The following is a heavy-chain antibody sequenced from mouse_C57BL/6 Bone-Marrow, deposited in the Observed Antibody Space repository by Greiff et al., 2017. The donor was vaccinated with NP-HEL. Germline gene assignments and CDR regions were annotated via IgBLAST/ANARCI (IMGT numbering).Heavy chain of an antibody. D-gene: IGHD2-4*01. V-gene: IGHV6-3*01. CDR3: TSYYDYPYYFDY. Sequence: EVQLQQSGGGLVQPGGSMKLSCVASGFTFSNYWMNWVRQSPEKGLEWVAQIRLKSGNYATHSAESVQGRFTISRDDSKSSVYLQMNNLRAEDTGIYYCTSYYDYPYYFDYWGQGTTLTVSS. CDR2: IRLKSGNYAT. J-gene: IGHJ2*01. CDR1: GFTFSNYW.